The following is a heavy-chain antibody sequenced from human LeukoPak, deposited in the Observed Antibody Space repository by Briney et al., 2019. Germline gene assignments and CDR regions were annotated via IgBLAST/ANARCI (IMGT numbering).Heavy chain of an antibody. CDR3: AKESSSSFFDY. J-gene: IGHJ4*02. Sequence: GGSLRLSCAASGFTVSSNYMSWARQAPGKGLEWVAVIWYDGSNKYYADSVKGRFTISRDNSKNTLYLQMNSLRAEDPAVYYCAKESSSSFFDYWCQGTLVTVSS. CDR2: IWYDGSNK. CDR1: GFTVSSNY. D-gene: IGHD6-13*01. V-gene: IGHV3-33*06.